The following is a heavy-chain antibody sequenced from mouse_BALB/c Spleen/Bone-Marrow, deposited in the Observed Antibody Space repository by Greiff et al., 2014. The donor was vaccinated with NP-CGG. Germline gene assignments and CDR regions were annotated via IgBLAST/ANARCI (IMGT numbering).Heavy chain of an antibody. CDR3: ATGFAY. Sequence: VQLKESGAELVKPGASVKLSRTASGFNIKDTYMHWVKQRPEQGLEWIGRIDPANGNTKYDPKFQGKATITADTSSNTAYLQLSSLTSEDTAVYYCATGFAYWGQGTLVTVSA. V-gene: IGHV14-3*02. CDR1: GFNIKDTY. J-gene: IGHJ3*01. CDR2: IDPANGNT.